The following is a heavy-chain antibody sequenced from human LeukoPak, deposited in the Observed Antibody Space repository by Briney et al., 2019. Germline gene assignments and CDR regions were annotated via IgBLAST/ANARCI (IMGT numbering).Heavy chain of an antibody. J-gene: IGHJ4*02. Sequence: GESLKISCKGSGYTFTYYWIGWVRQMPGKGLEWMGVIYPGDSDTRYSPSFQGQVSISADKSISTAYLQWSSLKASDTAMYYCARSNSWLVPVDYWGQGTLVTVSS. V-gene: IGHV5-51*01. CDR2: IYPGDSDT. CDR1: GYTFTYYW. CDR3: ARSNSWLVPVDY. D-gene: IGHD6-19*01.